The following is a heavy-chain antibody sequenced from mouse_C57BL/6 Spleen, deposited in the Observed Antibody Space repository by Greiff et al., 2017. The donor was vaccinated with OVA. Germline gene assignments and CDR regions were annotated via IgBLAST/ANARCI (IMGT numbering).Heavy chain of an antibody. CDR2: INPNNGGT. CDR1: GYTFTDYY. Sequence: EVQLQQSGPELVKPGASVKISCKASGYTFTDYYMNWVKQSHGKSLEWIGDINPNNGGTSYNQKFKGKATLTVDKSSSTAYMELRSLTSEDSAVYYCARSNYAYFDVWGTGTTVTVSS. D-gene: IGHD2-5*01. V-gene: IGHV1-26*01. J-gene: IGHJ1*03. CDR3: ARSNYAYFDV.